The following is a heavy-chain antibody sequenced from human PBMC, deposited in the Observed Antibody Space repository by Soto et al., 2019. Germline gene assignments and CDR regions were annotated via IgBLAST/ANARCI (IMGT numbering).Heavy chain of an antibody. J-gene: IGHJ4*02. D-gene: IGHD2-2*02. CDR1: GYTFTSYG. CDR2: ISAYNGNT. Sequence: ASVKVSCKASGYTFTSYGISWVRQAPGQGLEWMGWISAYNGNTNYAQKLQGRVTMTTDTSTSTAYMELRSLRSDDTAVYYCAREIPPDIVVVPAAIRGGGTFDYWGQGTLVTVS. CDR3: AREIPPDIVVVPAAIRGGGTFDY. V-gene: IGHV1-18*01.